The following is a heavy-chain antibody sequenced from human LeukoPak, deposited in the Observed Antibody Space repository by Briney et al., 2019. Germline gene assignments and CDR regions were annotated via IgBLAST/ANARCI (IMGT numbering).Heavy chain of an antibody. CDR3: ARGRSVTVPETTKLFDQ. D-gene: IGHD1-7*01. V-gene: IGHV1-2*02. J-gene: IGHJ4*02. CDR1: GYTFTGYY. CDR2: INPNSGGT. Sequence: GASVKASCKASGYTFTGYYLHWVRQAPGQGLEWMAWINPNSGGTSYAQKFRGRVTMARDTSISTAYMELSRLRSDDTAVYYCARGRSVTVPETTKLFDQWGQGTLVTVSS.